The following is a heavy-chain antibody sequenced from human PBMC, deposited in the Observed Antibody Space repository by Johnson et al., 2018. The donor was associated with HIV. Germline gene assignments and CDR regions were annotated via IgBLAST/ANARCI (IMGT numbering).Heavy chain of an antibody. CDR2: IRYDGSTK. Sequence: QVQLVESGGGVVQPGRSLRLSCAASGFTFSSYGMHWVRQAPGKGLEWVAFIRYDGSTKYYTDSVKGRFTISRDNSKNTLYLQMNSLRAEDTAVYYCARDEPIVVVVAAIGDAFDIWGQGTMVTVSS. CDR1: GFTFSSYG. J-gene: IGHJ3*02. D-gene: IGHD2-15*01. CDR3: ARDEPIVVVVAAIGDAFDI. V-gene: IGHV3-30*02.